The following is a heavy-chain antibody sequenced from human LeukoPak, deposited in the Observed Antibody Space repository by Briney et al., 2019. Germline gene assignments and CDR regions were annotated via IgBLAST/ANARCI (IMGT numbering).Heavy chain of an antibody. D-gene: IGHD3-16*01. CDR1: GYTFRVDY. CDR2: INPNSGDT. CDR3: ATERGSYPWGGDFDY. J-gene: IGHJ4*02. Sequence: ASVNVSCKVSGYTFRVDYRHWVRQAPGQGLEWMGWINPNSGDTKYSQKFQGRVTMTRDTSISTAYMELSRLRSDDTAVYYCATERGSYPWGGDFDYSGQGTMVTVSS. V-gene: IGHV1-2*02.